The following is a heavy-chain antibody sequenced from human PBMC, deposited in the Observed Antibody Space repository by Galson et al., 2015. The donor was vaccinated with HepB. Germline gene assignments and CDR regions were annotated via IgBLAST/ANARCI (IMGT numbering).Heavy chain of an antibody. CDR2: IGGSGGST. CDR1: GFTFSKYA. J-gene: IGHJ4*02. CDR3: AKGGSGSYYLSVFDS. D-gene: IGHD1-26*01. Sequence: SLRLSCAASGFTFSKYAMTYVRQAPGKGLEWVSTIGGSGGSTYYAESVKGRFTISRDNSDNTLFLQMSSLRADDTAVYYCAKGGSGSYYLSVFDSWGQGILVTVSS. V-gene: IGHV3-23*01.